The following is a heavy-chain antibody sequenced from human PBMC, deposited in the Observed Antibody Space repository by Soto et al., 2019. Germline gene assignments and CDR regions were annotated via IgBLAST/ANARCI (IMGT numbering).Heavy chain of an antibody. CDR2: IYYSGST. D-gene: IGHD2-2*01. J-gene: IGHJ6*03. Sequence: PSETLSLTCTVSGGSISSSSYYWGWIRQPPGKGLEWIWSIYYSGSTYYNPSLKSRVTISVDTSKNQFSLNLSSVTAADTAVYYCSRRVVVPAAMPGMNYYYYYMDVWGKGTTVTVSS. CDR3: SRRVVVPAAMPGMNYYYYYMDV. V-gene: IGHV4-39*01. CDR1: GGSISSSSYY.